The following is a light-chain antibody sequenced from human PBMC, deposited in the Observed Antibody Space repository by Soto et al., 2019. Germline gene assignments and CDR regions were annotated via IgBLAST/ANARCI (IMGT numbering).Light chain of an antibody. J-gene: IGLJ1*01. Sequence: QSALTQPASVSGSPGQSITISCTGTSSDIGGYNYVSWYQQHPGKAPKLMIYDVSYRPSGVSNRFSGSKSGHTASLTISGLQADDEADYYCSSYTSSSTYVFGTGTKLTVL. CDR1: SSDIGGYNY. V-gene: IGLV2-14*01. CDR2: DVS. CDR3: SSYTSSSTYV.